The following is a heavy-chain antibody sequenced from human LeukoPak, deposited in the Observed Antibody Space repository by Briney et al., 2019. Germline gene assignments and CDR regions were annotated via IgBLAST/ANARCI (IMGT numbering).Heavy chain of an antibody. CDR1: GGSISGSSYY. D-gene: IGHD5-24*01. J-gene: IGHJ4*02. CDR3: ARQNGGYNPPYYFDY. CDR2: IYYSGST. V-gene: IGHV4-39*01. Sequence: RTSETLSLTCTVSGGSISGSSYYWGWIRQPPGKGLEWTGSIYYSGSTYYNPSLKSRVTISVDTSKNQFSLKLSSVTAADTAVYYCARQNGGYNPPYYFDYWGQGTLVTVSS.